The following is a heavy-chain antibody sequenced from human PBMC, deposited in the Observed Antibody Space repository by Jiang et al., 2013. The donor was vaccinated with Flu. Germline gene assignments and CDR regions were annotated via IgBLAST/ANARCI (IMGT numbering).Heavy chain of an antibody. D-gene: IGHD3-22*01. J-gene: IGHJ3*01. CDR2: IKSDGSNA. CDR3: ARDLLYYENSAYYRYDALDL. CDR1: GFALSRYW. Sequence: RLSCAASGFALSRYWMHWVRQAPGKGLVWVSRIKSDGSNATYADSVKGRFTISRDNAKNTLYLQMNSLRAEDTAVYHCARDLLYYENSAYYRYDALDLWGQGTMVTVSS. V-gene: IGHV3-74*01.